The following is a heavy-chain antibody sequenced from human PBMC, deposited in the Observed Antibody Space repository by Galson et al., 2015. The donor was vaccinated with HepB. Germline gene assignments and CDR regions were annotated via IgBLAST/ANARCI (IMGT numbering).Heavy chain of an antibody. CDR1: GFTFSNAW. CDR2: IKSKTGGGTT. V-gene: IGHV3-15*01. D-gene: IGHD4-17*01. Sequence: SLRLSCAASGFTFSNAWMSWVRQAPGKGLEWVGRIKSKTGGGTTDYAAPVKGRFTISRDDSKNTLYLQMNSLKTEDTAVYYCTTVGDYGDYVSTIDYWGQGTLVTVSS. CDR3: TTVGDYGDYVSTIDY. J-gene: IGHJ4*02.